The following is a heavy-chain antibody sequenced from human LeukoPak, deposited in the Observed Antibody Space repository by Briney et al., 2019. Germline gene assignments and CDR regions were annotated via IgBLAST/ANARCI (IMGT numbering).Heavy chain of an antibody. CDR1: GYTFTGYY. CDR3: VRGPSKGMVRGVRLDY. J-gene: IGHJ4*02. V-gene: IGHV1-2*02. CDR2: INPNSGGT. D-gene: IGHD3-10*01. Sequence: GASVKLSCKASGYTFTGYYMQWVRQAPGPGLEWMGWINPNSGGTNYAQKFQRRLTMTRDTSINTAYIELSRLRSDDTAVHYRVRGPSKGMVRGVRLDYWGQGTLVTVSS.